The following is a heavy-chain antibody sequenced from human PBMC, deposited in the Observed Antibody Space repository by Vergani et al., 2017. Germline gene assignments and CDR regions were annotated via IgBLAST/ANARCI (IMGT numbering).Heavy chain of an antibody. CDR1: DSSIMTNPY. D-gene: IGHD3-10*01. J-gene: IGHJ6*04. V-gene: IGHV4-38-2*01. Sequence: QVQLQESGPGLVKPSETLTLTCDVSDSSIMTNPYWGWFRQSPGKGLEWIGCIHHSGDTHYNSSLKSRVSISIVSSSKFSLSLTYVTAADTAIYYCARHRGSGGFFPSSYFYGMDVWGNGTAVTVSS. CDR2: IHHSGDT. CDR3: ARHRGSGGFFPSSYFYGMDV.